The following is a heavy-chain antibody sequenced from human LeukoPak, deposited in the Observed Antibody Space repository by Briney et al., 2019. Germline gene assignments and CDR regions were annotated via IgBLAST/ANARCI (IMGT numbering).Heavy chain of an antibody. V-gene: IGHV3-30*02. CDR3: AKDSSGSSWYWDY. CDR2: IRYDGSNK. Sequence: GGSLRLSCAASGFTFSSYGMHWVRQAPGKGLEWVTFIRYDGSNKYYADSVKGRFTISRDNSKNTLYLQMNSLSTEDTAVYYCAKDSSGSSWYWDYWGQGTLVTVSS. J-gene: IGHJ4*02. D-gene: IGHD6-13*01. CDR1: GFTFSSYG.